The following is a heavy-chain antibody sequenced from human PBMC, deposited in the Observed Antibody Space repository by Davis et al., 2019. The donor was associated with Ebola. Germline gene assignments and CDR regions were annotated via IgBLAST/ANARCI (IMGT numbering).Heavy chain of an antibody. J-gene: IGHJ4*02. Sequence: SVKVSCKASGYTFTGYYMHWVRQAPGQGLEWMGRIIPILGIANYAQKFQGRVTITADKSTSTAYMELSSLRSEDTAVYYCARADAAYCGGDCYPIYWGQGTLVTVSS. CDR3: ARADAAYCGGDCYPIY. D-gene: IGHD2-21*02. CDR2: IIPILGIA. CDR1: GYTFTGYY. V-gene: IGHV1-69*04.